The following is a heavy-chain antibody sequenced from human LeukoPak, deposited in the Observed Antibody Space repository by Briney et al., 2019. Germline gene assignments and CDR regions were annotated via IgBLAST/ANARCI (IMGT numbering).Heavy chain of an antibody. CDR1: GXSIXSXSX. CDR3: SRESGAFSPFGY. Sequence: SETLSLTCGVSGXSIXSXSXWXXXXQPXXXXXEXXGKTSIIGPTNXNPSLKSRVTMSLDKSKNHRSLNLTSVTAADTAVYXCSRESGAFSPFGYWGQGTLVTVSS. J-gene: IGHJ4*02. D-gene: IGHD1-26*01. CDR2: TSIIGPT. V-gene: IGHV4-4*02.